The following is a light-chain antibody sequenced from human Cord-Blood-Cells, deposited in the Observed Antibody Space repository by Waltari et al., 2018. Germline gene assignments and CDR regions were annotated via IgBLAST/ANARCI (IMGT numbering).Light chain of an antibody. CDR3: SSYTSSSTLV. V-gene: IGLV2-14*01. Sequence: QPALTQPASVSGSPGQSITTPCTGTSSDYGGYNYVSCYQQPPGTAPKLMIYDDSNQPSGVSNAVAGSKSGNTASLTISGLQAEDEAEYYCSSYTSSSTLVFGGGTKLTVL. CDR2: DDS. CDR1: SSDYGGYNY. J-gene: IGLJ2*01.